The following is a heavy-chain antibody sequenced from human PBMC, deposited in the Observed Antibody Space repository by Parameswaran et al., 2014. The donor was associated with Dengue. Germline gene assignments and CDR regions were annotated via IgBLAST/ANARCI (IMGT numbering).Heavy chain of an antibody. V-gene: IGHV3-30-3*01. CDR3: ARVSVEWELPRTHDAFDI. D-gene: IGHD1-26*01. CDR2: ISYDGSNK. Sequence: GGSLRLSCAASGFTFSSYAMHWVRQAPGKGLEWVAVISYDGSNKYYADSVKGRFTISRDNSKNTLYLQMNSLRAEDTAVYYCARVSVEWELPRTHDAFDIWGQGTMVTVSS. CDR1: GFTFSSYA. J-gene: IGHJ3*02.